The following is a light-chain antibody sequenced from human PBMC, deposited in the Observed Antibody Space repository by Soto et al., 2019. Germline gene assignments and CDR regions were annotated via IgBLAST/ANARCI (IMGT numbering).Light chain of an antibody. CDR3: QSFDSSLSALYV. CDR1: GATSD. J-gene: IGLJ1*01. Sequence: QSVLTQPPSVSGAPGQRVTISCIGATSDVHWYQHLPGTAPKLLIYGNNNRPSGVPDRFSGSKSGTSASLAITGLQAEDEADYYCQSFDSSLSALYVFGIGTKLTVL. CDR2: GNN. V-gene: IGLV1-40*01.